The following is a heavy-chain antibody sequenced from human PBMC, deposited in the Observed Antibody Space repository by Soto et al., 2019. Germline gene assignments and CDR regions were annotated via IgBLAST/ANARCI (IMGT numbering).Heavy chain of an antibody. CDR1: GFTFSSYA. Sequence: EVQLLDCGGGFVQPGGSLRLSCAASGFTFSSYAMSWVRQAPGEGLEWGSAFSGSGGSTYYADSVKGRFTISRDNSKNTLYLQMNSLRAEDTAVYYCAKDGGYAYYDSSGYYFGYWGQGTLVTVSS. D-gene: IGHD3-22*01. CDR2: FSGSGGST. J-gene: IGHJ4*02. V-gene: IGHV3-23*01. CDR3: AKDGGYAYYDSSGYYFGY.